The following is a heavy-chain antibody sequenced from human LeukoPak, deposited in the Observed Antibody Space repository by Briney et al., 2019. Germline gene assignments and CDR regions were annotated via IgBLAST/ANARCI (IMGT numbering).Heavy chain of an antibody. CDR1: GFTFSSYS. J-gene: IGHJ3*02. CDR2: ISSSSSTI. D-gene: IGHD3-22*01. Sequence: GGSLRLSCAASGFTFSSYSMNWVRQAPGKGLEWVSYISSSSSTIYYADSVKGRSTISRDNAKNSLYLQMNSLRAEDTAVYYCARDRGGLFTMIDAFDIWGQGTMVTVSS. CDR3: ARDRGGLFTMIDAFDI. V-gene: IGHV3-48*01.